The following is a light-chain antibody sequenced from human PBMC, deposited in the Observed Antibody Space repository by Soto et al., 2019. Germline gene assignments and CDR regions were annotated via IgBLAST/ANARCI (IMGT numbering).Light chain of an antibody. V-gene: IGKV1D-16*01. CDR2: AAS. CDR3: QQYHGYPLP. CDR1: QDINSY. J-gene: IGKJ4*01. Sequence: DVQMTQSPSSLSASVGDRVTITCRASQDINSYLAWYQQKPGNAPKSLIYAASSLQTGVPSRFSGRECLTAFAVAISNLQPEDYGIYYCQQYHGYPLPFGGGTKVEIK.